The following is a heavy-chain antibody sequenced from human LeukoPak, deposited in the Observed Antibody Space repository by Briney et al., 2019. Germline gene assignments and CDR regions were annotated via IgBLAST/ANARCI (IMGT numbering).Heavy chain of an antibody. CDR2: ISGGGGST. D-gene: IGHD1-26*01. J-gene: IGHJ4*02. CDR3: AKGGKWDVTPFDY. CDR1: GFTFSNYG. Sequence: GGPLRLSCATSGFTFSNYGMHWVRQAPGKGLEWVSTISGGGGSTYYADSVKGRFTISRDNSKNTLYLQVNSLRAEDTAVYYCAKGGKWDVTPFDYWGQGTLVTVSS. V-gene: IGHV3-23*01.